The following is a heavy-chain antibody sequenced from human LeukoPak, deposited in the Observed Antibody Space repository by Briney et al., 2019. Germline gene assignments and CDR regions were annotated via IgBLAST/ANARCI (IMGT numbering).Heavy chain of an antibody. J-gene: IGHJ4*02. CDR2: IIGSGGST. CDR1: GFTFSSYS. Sequence: GGSLRLSCAASGFTFSSYSMSWVRQAPGKGLEWVSAIIGSGGSTYYADSVKGRFTISRDNSNNMLYLQMNSLGAEDTAVYYCARRAGRTLEYWGQGTLVTVSS. V-gene: IGHV3-23*01. D-gene: IGHD1-26*01. CDR3: ARRAGRTLEY.